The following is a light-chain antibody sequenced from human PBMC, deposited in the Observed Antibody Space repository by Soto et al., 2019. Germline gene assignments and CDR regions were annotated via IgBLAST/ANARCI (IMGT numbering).Light chain of an antibody. CDR3: QQYGNSRT. CDR1: QSISSTY. CDR2: AAS. V-gene: IGKV3-20*01. J-gene: IGKJ1*01. Sequence: EIVLTQSPGTLSLSLGERATLSCWASQSISSTYLAWYQQKPGQAPRLLIYAASSRATGIPDRFSGSGSGTDFTLTISRLEPEDFAVYYCQQYGNSRTLGQGTKVDIK.